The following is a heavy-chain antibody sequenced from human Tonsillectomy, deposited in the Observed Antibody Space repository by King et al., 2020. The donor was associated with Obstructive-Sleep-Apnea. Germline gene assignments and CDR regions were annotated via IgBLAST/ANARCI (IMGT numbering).Heavy chain of an antibody. CDR3: AKDMGSSSEGRWYYYYGMDV. D-gene: IGHD6-6*01. J-gene: IGHJ6*02. V-gene: IGHV3-30*18. CDR1: GFTFSSYG. CDR2: ISYDGSNK. Sequence: VQLVESGGGMVQPGRSLRLSCAASGFTFSSYGMHWVRQAPGKGLEWVAVISYDGSNKYYADSVKGRFTISRDNSKNTLYLQMNSLRAEDTAVYYCAKDMGSSSEGRWYYYYGMDVWGQGTTVTVSS.